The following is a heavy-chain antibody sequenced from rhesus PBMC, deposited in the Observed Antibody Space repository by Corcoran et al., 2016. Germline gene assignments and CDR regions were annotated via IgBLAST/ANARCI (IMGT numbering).Heavy chain of an antibody. Sequence: QVQLQESGPGLVKPSETLSLSCAGSGYSISSGYYWGWIRQPPGKGLEDFGYISGISGTTYYNPSLKRRVTISKDTSKNQFSLKLNSVTAADTAVYYCARHSGSWNVIPDAFDFWGQGLRVTVSS. J-gene: IGHJ3*01. CDR2: ISGISGTT. CDR1: GYSISSGYY. V-gene: IGHV4-99*01. D-gene: IGHD6-25*01. CDR3: ARHSGSWNVIPDAFDF.